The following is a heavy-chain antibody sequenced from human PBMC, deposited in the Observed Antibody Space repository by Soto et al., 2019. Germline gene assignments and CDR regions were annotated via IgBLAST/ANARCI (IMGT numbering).Heavy chain of an antibody. J-gene: IGHJ4*02. CDR1: GGSISSYF. V-gene: IGHV4-4*07. CDR2: IHTSGTT. D-gene: IGHD2-15*01. CDR3: ARENVLVLSAFIDY. Sequence: QVQLQESGPGLVKPSETLSLTCTVSGGSISSYFWTWIRQPAGKGLEWIGRIHTSGTTNYNPSLKSRVTMSVDTSKNQFSLKLNSVTAADTAVYYCARENVLVLSAFIDYWGQGTLVTVSS.